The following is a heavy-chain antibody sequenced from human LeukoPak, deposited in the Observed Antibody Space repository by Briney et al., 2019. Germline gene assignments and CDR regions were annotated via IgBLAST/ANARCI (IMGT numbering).Heavy chain of an antibody. CDR1: GRSFSGYY. Sequence: PSETLSLTCAVYGRSFSGYYWSWIRQPPGKGLEWIGEINHSGSTNYNPSLKSRVTISVDTSKNQFSLKLSSVTAADTAVYYCARFVGPGDYWGQGTLVTVSS. CDR2: INHSGST. D-gene: IGHD2-21*01. CDR3: ARFVGPGDY. V-gene: IGHV4-34*01. J-gene: IGHJ4*02.